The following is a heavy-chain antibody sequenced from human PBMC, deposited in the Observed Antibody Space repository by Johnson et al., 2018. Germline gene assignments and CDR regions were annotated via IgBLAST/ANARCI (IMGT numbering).Heavy chain of an antibody. D-gene: IGHD1-1*01. CDR2: INPSGGSP. CDR3: TNDRGYAFDI. CDR1: GYTFTTYY. V-gene: IGHV1-46*01. J-gene: IGHJ3*02. Sequence: QVQLVQSGAEVKKPGASVKVSCKTSGYTFTTYYIHWVRLAPGQGLEWMGIINPSGGSPSYAQKFQGRVTMTRDTSTSTVYMELNSLRAEDTAVYYCTNDRGYAFDIGGQGTMVTVSS.